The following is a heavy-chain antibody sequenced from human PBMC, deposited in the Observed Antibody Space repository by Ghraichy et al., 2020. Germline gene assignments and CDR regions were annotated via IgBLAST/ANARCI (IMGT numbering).Heavy chain of an antibody. CDR3: TREPLSYYDFWSGYYLSAFDI. Sequence: GGSLRLSCTASGFTFGDYAMSWFRQAPGKGLEWVGFIRSKAYGGTTDYAASVKGRFTISRDDSRSIAYLQMNSLKTEDTAVYYCTREPLSYYDFWSGYYLSAFDIWGQGTMVTVSS. CDR2: IRSKAYGGTT. D-gene: IGHD3-3*01. CDR1: GFTFGDYA. J-gene: IGHJ3*02. V-gene: IGHV3-49*03.